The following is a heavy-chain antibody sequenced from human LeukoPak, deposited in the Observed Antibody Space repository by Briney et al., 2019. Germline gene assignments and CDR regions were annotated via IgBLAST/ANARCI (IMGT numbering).Heavy chain of an antibody. CDR1: GFTFSSYS. V-gene: IGHV3-48*01. CDR3: ASLGSYAQMGDWFDP. D-gene: IGHD1-26*01. CDR2: ISSSSSTI. J-gene: IGHJ5*02. Sequence: GGSLRLSCAASGFTFSSYSMNWVRQAPGKGLEWVSYISSSSSTIYYADSVKGRFTISRDNAKNSLYLQMNSLRAEDTAVYYCASLGSYAQMGDWFDPWGQGTLVTVSS.